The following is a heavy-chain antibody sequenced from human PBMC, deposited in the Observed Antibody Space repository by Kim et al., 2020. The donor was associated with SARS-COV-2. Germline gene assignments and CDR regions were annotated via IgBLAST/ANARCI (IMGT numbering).Heavy chain of an antibody. Sequence: GGSLRLSCAGAGLTFSKYWMFWVRQTPGKGLEWLANIGPDGTKAYYVPSVHGRFTIARDNDRSSLSLHMTRLRVEDTAVYICAGRLRDAVVTEHWGRGSLVTVS. V-gene: IGHV3-7*01. CDR1: GLTFSKYW. D-gene: IGHD2-21*02. CDR2: IGPDGTKA. CDR3: AGRLRDAVVTEH. J-gene: IGHJ4*02.